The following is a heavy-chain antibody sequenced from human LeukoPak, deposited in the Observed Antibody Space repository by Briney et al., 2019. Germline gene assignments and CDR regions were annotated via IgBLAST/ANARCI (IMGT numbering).Heavy chain of an antibody. J-gene: IGHJ4*02. V-gene: IGHV4-59*01. CDR1: GGSISSYY. CDR2: IYYSGST. D-gene: IGHD3-16*01. CDR3: ANYGVVLATYGSPSPFVY. Sequence: SETLSLTCTVSGGSISSYYWSWIRQPPGKGLEWIGYIYYSGSTNYNPSLKSRVTISVDTSKNQFSLKLSSVTAADTAVYYCANYGVVLATYGSPSPFVYWGQGTLVTVSS.